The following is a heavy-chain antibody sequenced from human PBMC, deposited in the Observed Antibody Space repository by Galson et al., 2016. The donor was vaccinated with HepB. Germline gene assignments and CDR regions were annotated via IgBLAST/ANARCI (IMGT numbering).Heavy chain of an antibody. CDR1: GYSFTSYW. CDR2: IYPGDSDT. CDR3: ARHLRPFTMIALIRKNYYYYGMDV. J-gene: IGHJ6*02. D-gene: IGHD3-22*01. V-gene: IGHV5-51*01. Sequence: QSGAEVKKPGESLKISCKGSGYSFTSYWIGWVRQVPGKGLEWMGIIYPGDSDTRYSPSFQGQVTISVDKSISTAYLQWSSLKASDTAMYSCARHLRPFTMIALIRKNYYYYGMDVWGQGTTVTVSS.